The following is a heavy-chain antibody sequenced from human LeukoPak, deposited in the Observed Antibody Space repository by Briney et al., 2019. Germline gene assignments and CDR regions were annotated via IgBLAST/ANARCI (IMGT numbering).Heavy chain of an antibody. V-gene: IGHV1-2*06. CDR2: INPNSGGT. CDR1: GYTFTSYY. Sequence: ASVKVSCKASGYTFTSYYMHWVRQAPGQGLEWMGRINPNSGGTNYAQKFQGRVTMTRDTSISTAYMELSRLRSDDTAVYYCARSLRGYDFWSGYYSVFDYWGQGTLVTVSS. CDR3: ARSLRGYDFWSGYYSVFDY. J-gene: IGHJ4*02. D-gene: IGHD3-3*01.